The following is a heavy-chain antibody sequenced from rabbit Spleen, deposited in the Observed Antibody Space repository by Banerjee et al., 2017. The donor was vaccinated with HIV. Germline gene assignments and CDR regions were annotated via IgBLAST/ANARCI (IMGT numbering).Heavy chain of an antibody. CDR2: IYAGSSGST. Sequence: QEQLVESGGGLVKPEGSLTLSCKASGFSFSDRDVMCWVRQAPGKGLEWIVCIYAGSSGSTYYASWAIGRFTVSKSPSTTVTLQMPSLTAADTATYFCARDTGSSFSSYGMDLWGPGTLVTVS. D-gene: IGHD8-1*01. J-gene: IGHJ6*01. CDR1: GFSFSDRDV. V-gene: IGHV1S45*01. CDR3: ARDTGSSFSSYGMDL.